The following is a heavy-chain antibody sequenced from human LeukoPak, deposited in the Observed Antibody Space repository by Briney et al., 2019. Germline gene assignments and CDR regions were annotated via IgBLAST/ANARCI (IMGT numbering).Heavy chain of an antibody. V-gene: IGHV3-23*01. J-gene: IGHJ6*02. CDR2: FSGSGGST. CDR3: AKGLGHYSYHGMDV. Sequence: GGSLRLSCAASGFTFSSYAMTWVRQAPGKGLEWVSSFSGSGGSTYYADSVKGRFTISRDNSKNTLYLQMNSLRAEDTAVYYCAKGLGHYSYHGMDVWGQGTTVTVSS. D-gene: IGHD7-27*01. CDR1: GFTFSSYA.